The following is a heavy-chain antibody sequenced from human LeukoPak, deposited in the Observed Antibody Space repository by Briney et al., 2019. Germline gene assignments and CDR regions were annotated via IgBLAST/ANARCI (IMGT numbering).Heavy chain of an antibody. D-gene: IGHD5-12*01. CDR1: GYTFSTYY. CDR3: ARDAHNGYEFHDWFDP. CDR2: INPNSGGT. Sequence: ASVKVSCKASGYTFSTYYIHWVRQAPGQRLEWMGWINPNSGGTKYAQKFQGRVTMTTDTSISTAYMEMSRLTSDDTAVYYCARDAHNGYEFHDWFDPWGQGALVTVSS. V-gene: IGHV1-2*02. J-gene: IGHJ5*02.